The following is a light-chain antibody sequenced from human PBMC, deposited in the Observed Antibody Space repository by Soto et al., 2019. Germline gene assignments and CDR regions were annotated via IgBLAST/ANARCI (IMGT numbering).Light chain of an antibody. J-gene: IGKJ1*01. Sequence: DVRMTQSPSTLSESVGDRVTITCRSSQSISSFLAWFQQRPGKAPKFLIYDASSLESGVPSRFSGSGSGTEFTLTISSLQPDDFATYYCQHYNSYSEAFGQGTKADI. V-gene: IGKV1-5*01. CDR3: QHYNSYSEA. CDR1: QSISSF. CDR2: DAS.